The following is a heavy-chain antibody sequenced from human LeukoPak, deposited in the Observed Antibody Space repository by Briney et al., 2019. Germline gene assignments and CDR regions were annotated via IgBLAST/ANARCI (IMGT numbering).Heavy chain of an antibody. J-gene: IGHJ4*02. CDR1: GFTFSRYW. Sequence: PGGSLRLSCAASGFTFSRYWMHWVRQAPGEGLMCVSHISPDGSTTLYADSVKGRFTISRDNAKNTMYLQMNSLGAEDTAVYYCTTVLISNRVNLCDYWGPGNPVTVSS. D-gene: IGHD1-14*01. CDR2: ISPDGSTT. V-gene: IGHV3-74*03. CDR3: TTVLISNRVNLCDY.